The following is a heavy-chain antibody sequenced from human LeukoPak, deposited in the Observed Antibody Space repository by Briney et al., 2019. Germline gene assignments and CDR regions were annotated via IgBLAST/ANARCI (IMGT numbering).Heavy chain of an antibody. J-gene: IGHJ4*02. V-gene: IGHV1-2*02. Sequence: ASVNVSCKASEYTFTGYYMHWVRQAPGQGLEWMGWINPNSGGTNYAQKFQGRVTMTRDTSISTAYMELSRLRSDDTAVYYCARVEGYYDVDYWGQGTLVTVSS. CDR3: ARVEGYYDVDY. D-gene: IGHD3-22*01. CDR2: INPNSGGT. CDR1: EYTFTGYY.